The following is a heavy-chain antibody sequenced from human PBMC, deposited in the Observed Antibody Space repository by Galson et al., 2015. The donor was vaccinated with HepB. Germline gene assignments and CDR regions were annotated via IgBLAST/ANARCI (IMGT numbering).Heavy chain of an antibody. CDR1: GYTFTSYS. J-gene: IGHJ6*02. CDR2: INAGKGNT. V-gene: IGHV1-3*01. CDR3: ARYPLSRQWLLGMDV. D-gene: IGHD6-19*01. Sequence: SVKVSCKASGYTFTSYSIHWVRQAPGQRLEWMGWINAGKGNTRFSQKFQGRFTITRDTSASTAYMEPRSLRSEDTAVYYCARYPLSRQWLLGMDVWGQGTTVTVSS.